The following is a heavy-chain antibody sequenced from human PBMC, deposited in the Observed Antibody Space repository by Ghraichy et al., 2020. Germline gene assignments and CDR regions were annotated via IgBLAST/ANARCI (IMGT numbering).Heavy chain of an antibody. J-gene: IGHJ4*02. CDR3: VEEGGVWFGDPFV. V-gene: IGHV3-30*18. CDR2: ITYDGDRQ. Sequence: GESLNISCEASGLKFSSYGLHWVRQAPGQGLEWVALITYDGDRQHFAESVKGRFTISRDDSKSMLNLQMNSLRREDTALYYCVEEGGVWFGDPFVWGQGNLVTVTS. D-gene: IGHD3-10*01. CDR1: GLKFSSYG.